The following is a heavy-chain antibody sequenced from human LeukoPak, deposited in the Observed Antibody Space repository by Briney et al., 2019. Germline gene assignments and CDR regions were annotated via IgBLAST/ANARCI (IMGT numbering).Heavy chain of an antibody. CDR1: GFTFSSYA. D-gene: IGHD3-3*01. CDR3: AKAMEDGNADRFDY. V-gene: IGHV3-23*01. J-gene: IGHJ4*02. CDR2: ISGSGGRT. Sequence: PGGSLRLSCAASGFTFSSYAMSWVRQAPGKGLEWVSIISGSGGRTSHADSVKGRFTISRDNSKNTLYLQVNSLRAEDSAVYYCAKAMEDGNADRFDYRGQGTLVTVSS.